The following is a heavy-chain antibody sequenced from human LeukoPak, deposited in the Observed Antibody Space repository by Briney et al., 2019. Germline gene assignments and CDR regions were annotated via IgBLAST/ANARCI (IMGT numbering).Heavy chain of an antibody. CDR2: ISYDGNNK. J-gene: IGHJ4*02. CDR3: ARGGNWGYFDY. D-gene: IGHD7-27*01. V-gene: IGHV3-30*04. Sequence: GESLRLSCAASGFSFNMFPMHWVRQAPGKGLECVAVISYDGNNKYYADSVNGRFTISRDNFKNTLFLQMNSLRTEDTAIYHCARGGNWGYFDYWGQGTLVTVSS. CDR1: GFSFNMFP.